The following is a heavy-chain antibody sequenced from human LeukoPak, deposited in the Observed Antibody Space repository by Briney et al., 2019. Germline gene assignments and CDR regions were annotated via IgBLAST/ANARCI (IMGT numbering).Heavy chain of an antibody. Sequence: PSETLSLTCTVSGGSVSSGSYYWSWIRQPPGKGLEWIGYIYYSGSTNYNPSLKSRVTISVDTSKNQFSLKLSSVTAADTAVYYCAREASAMGIYFDYWGQGTLVTVSS. CDR2: IYYSGST. CDR3: AREASAMGIYFDY. CDR1: GGSVSSGSYY. V-gene: IGHV4-61*01. D-gene: IGHD5-18*01. J-gene: IGHJ4*02.